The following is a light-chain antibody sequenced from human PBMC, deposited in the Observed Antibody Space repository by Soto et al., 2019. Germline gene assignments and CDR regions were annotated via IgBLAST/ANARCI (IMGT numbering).Light chain of an antibody. CDR3: SSYSSDTTPVI. Sequence: QSVLTQPASVSGSPGQSITISCTGTSSDVGAYNSVSWYHQEPGKAPKLMIYEVTNRPSGVSNRFSRSKSGNTASLTISGLQAEDEADYYCSSYSSDTTPVIFGGGTKLTVL. CDR2: EVT. V-gene: IGLV2-14*01. CDR1: SSDVGAYNS. J-gene: IGLJ2*01.